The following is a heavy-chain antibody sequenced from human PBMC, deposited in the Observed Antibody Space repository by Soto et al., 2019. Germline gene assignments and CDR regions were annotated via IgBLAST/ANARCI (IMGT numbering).Heavy chain of an antibody. Sequence: GGSLILSCAASGFTFSGSAMHWVRQASGKGLEWVGRIRNKADSYATAYAASVKGRSTISRDDSKNTAYLQMNNLKTEDTAVYYCTTYDYIWGNYRYRWAYWGQGALVTVSS. V-gene: IGHV3-73*01. CDR2: IRNKADSYAT. J-gene: IGHJ4*02. CDR3: TTYDYIWGNYRYRWAY. D-gene: IGHD3-16*02. CDR1: GFTFSGSA.